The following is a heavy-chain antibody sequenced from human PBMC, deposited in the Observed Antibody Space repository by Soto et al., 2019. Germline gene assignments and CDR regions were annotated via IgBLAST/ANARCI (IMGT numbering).Heavy chain of an antibody. Sequence: GESLKISCKGSGYSFTSYWISCVRQMPGKGLEWMVRIDPSDSYTNYSPSFQGHVTISADKSISTAYLQWSSLKASDTAMYYCARLSGQRKDYYYYGMDVWGQGTTVTVSS. CDR1: GYSFTSYW. J-gene: IGHJ6*02. CDR3: ARLSGQRKDYYYYGMDV. V-gene: IGHV5-10-1*01. D-gene: IGHD1-26*01. CDR2: IDPSDSYT.